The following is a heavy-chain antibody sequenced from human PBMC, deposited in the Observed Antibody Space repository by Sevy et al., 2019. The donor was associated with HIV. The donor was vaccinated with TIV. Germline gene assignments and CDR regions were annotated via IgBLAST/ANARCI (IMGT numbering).Heavy chain of an antibody. J-gene: IGHJ6*03. CDR1: GYTLTELS. D-gene: IGHD3-3*01. V-gene: IGHV1-24*01. Sequence: ASVKVSCKVSGYTLTELSMHWVRQAPGKGLEWMGGLDPEDGETIYAQKFQGRVTMTEDTSTDTAYMELSSLRSEDTAVYYCATGGWNYYYYMDVWGKGTTVTVSS. CDR3: ATGGWNYYYYMDV. CDR2: LDPEDGET.